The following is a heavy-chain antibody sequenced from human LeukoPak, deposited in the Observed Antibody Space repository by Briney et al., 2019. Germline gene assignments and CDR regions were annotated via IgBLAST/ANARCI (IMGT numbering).Heavy chain of an antibody. J-gene: IGHJ4*02. D-gene: IGHD3-22*01. CDR1: GFTFDDYG. Sequence: GGSLRLSCAVFGFTFDDYGMSRVRQAPGKGLEWVAFIRYDGSNKYYADSVKGRFTISRDNSKNTLYLQMNSLRAEDTAVYYCAKDNHYDSSGFDYWGQGTLVTVSS. CDR3: AKDNHYDSSGFDY. CDR2: IRYDGSNK. V-gene: IGHV3-30*02.